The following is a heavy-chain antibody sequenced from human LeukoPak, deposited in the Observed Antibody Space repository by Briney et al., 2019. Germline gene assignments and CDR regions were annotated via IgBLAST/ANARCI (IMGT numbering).Heavy chain of an antibody. Sequence: SDTLSLTCTVSGGSISSSSYYWGWIRQPPGKGIEWIGYIYYSGSTNYNPSLKSRVTISVDTSKNQFSLKLSSVTAADTAVYYCARANDSGIAARPDYYYYYMDVWGKGTTVTVSS. J-gene: IGHJ6*03. V-gene: IGHV4-61*05. CDR3: ARANDSGIAARPDYYYYYMDV. CDR1: GGSISSSSYY. D-gene: IGHD6-6*01. CDR2: IYYSGST.